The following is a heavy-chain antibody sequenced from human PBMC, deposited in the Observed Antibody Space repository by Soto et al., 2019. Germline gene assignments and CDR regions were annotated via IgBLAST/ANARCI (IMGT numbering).Heavy chain of an antibody. D-gene: IGHD4-17*01. CDR2: ISYDGSNK. Sequence: PGGSLRLSCVASGFTFINYAMNWVRQAPGKGLEWVAVISYDGSNKYYADSVKGRITISRDNSRNTLYLQMNNLRAEDTAMYYCARDLGNNYGSFAYWGQGTLVTVSS. V-gene: IGHV3-30-3*01. CDR3: ARDLGNNYGSFAY. J-gene: IGHJ4*02. CDR1: GFTFINYA.